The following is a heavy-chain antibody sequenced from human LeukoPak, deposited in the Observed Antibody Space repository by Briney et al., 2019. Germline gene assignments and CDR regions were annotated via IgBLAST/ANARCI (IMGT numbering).Heavy chain of an antibody. J-gene: IGHJ3*02. CDR2: ISSSSSTI. CDR3: ARDSGSALGHHDAFDI. CDR1: GFTFSSYS. D-gene: IGHD1-26*01. V-gene: IGHV3-48*04. Sequence: PGGSLRLSCAASGFTFSSYSMNWVRQAPGKGLEWVSYISSSSSTIYYADSVKGRFTISRDNAKNSLYLQMNSLRAEDTAVYYCARDSGSALGHHDAFDIWGQGTMGTVSS.